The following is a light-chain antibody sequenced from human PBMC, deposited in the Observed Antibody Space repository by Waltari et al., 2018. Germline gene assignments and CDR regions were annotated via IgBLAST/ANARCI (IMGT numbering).Light chain of an antibody. CDR3: NSRDSSGNHVV. Sequence: SSELTQDPAVSVALGQTVRITCQGDSLRSYYASWYQPKPGQAPVLVIYGKNNRPSRIPNRFSGSSSGKTASLTSTGAQAEDEADYYCNSRDSSGNHVVFGGGTKLTVL. V-gene: IGLV3-19*01. CDR1: SLRSYY. CDR2: GKN. J-gene: IGLJ2*01.